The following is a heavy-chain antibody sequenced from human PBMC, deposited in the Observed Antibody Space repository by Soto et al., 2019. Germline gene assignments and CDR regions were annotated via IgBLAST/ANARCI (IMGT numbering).Heavy chain of an antibody. CDR2: IYHSGRT. CDR3: ARGSPVTTDY. Sequence: QMQLQESGSGLVKPSQTLSLTCAVSGGSISSGGYSWSWIRQPPGKGLEWIGYIYHSGRTYYNPSLNSRVTISVHRSKNQFSLNLSSVTAADTDVYYWARGSPVTTDYWGQGTLVTVCS. D-gene: IGHD4-17*01. CDR1: GGSISSGGYS. J-gene: IGHJ4*02. V-gene: IGHV4-30-2*01.